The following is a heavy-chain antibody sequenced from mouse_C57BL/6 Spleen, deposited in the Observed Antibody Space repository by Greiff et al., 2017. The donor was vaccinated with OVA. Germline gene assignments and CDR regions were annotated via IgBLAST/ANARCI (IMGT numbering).Heavy chain of an antibody. J-gene: IGHJ3*01. Sequence: EVKLVESGGGLVKPGGSLKLSCAASGFTFSSYAMSWVRQTPEKRLEWVATISDGGSYTYYPDNVKGRFTISRDNAKNNLYLQMSHLKSEDTAMYYCARETTVVDLWGQGTLVTVSA. D-gene: IGHD1-1*01. V-gene: IGHV5-4*01. CDR3: ARETTVVDL. CDR1: GFTFSSYA. CDR2: ISDGGSYT.